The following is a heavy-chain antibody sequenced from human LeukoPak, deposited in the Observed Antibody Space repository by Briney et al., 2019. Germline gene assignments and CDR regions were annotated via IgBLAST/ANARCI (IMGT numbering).Heavy chain of an antibody. V-gene: IGHV3-7*04. CDR1: GLTFRSYW. Sequence: GGSLRLSCAVSGLTFRSYWVSWVRQAPGKGLEWVASIKQDGSEIYYVDSVKGRFTISRDNAKNSLYLQMNSLRAEDTAVYYCARGETSNYFYMDVWGRGTTVTVSS. J-gene: IGHJ6*03. CDR3: ARGETSNYFYMDV. CDR2: IKQDGSEI.